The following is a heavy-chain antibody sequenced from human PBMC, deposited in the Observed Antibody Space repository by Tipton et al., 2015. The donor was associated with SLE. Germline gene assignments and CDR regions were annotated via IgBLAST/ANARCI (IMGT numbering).Heavy chain of an antibody. CDR2: INDGGSS. D-gene: IGHD2-15*01. J-gene: IGHJ5*02. V-gene: IGHV4-34*01. CDR1: GGFFSGFY. CDR3: ARGTRDIRLDP. Sequence: TLSLTCVVSGGFFSGFYWSWIRQPPGKGLELIGEINDGGSSKYNPSLKSRVTISVDTSKKQVSLKLSSVTAADTAVYYCARGTRDIRLDPWGQGTLVTVSS.